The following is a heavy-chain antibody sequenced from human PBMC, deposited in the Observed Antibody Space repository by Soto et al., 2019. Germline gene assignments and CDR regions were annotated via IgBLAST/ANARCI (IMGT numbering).Heavy chain of an antibody. CDR3: AAELRREVYYYYGMDV. V-gene: IGHV1-58*01. CDR2: IVVGSGNT. J-gene: IGHJ6*02. CDR1: GFTFTSSA. Sequence: ASVKVSCKASGFTFTSSAVQWVRQARGQRLEWIGWIVVGSGNTNYAQRFQERVTITRDMSTSTAYMELSSLRSEDTAVYYCAAELRREVYYYYGMDVWGQGTTVTVSS.